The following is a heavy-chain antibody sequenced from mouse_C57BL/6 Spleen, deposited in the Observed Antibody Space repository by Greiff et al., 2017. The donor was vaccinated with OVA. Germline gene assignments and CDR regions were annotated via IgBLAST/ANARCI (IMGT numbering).Heavy chain of an antibody. CDR2: IYPGSGST. CDR1: GYTFPSYW. Sequence: QVQLQQPGAELVKPGASVKMSCKASGYTFPSYWITWVKQRPGQGLEWIGDIYPGSGSTNYNEKFKSKATLTVDTSSSTAYMQLSSLTSEDSAVYYCAREGSRGYDLYYFDYWGQGTTLTVSS. J-gene: IGHJ2*01. V-gene: IGHV1-55*01. CDR3: AREGSRGYDLYYFDY. D-gene: IGHD2-2*01.